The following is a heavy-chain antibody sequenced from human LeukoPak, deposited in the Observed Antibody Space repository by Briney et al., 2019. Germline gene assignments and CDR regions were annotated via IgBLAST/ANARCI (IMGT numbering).Heavy chain of an antibody. CDR1: GFTFSSDW. J-gene: IGHJ4*02. V-gene: IGHV3-7*01. CDR3: AGARGGYDLDY. Sequence: GGSLRLSCAASGFTFSSDWMSWVRQAPGKGLEWVANIKQDGGEEYYVESVKGRFTISRDNVKNSLYLQMNSLRVEDTAVYYCAGARGGYDLDYWGQGTLVTVSS. D-gene: IGHD5-12*01. CDR2: IKQDGGEE.